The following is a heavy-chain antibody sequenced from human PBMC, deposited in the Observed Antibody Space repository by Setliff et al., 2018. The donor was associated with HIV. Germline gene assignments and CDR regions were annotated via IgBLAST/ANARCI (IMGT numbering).Heavy chain of an antibody. J-gene: IGHJ5*01. Sequence: KSSETLSLTCTVSGGSISSTTYWWAWVRQPPGNELEWIGSIYHDGTTHYRSSLRSRAAISIDTSKSQISLKVRSVTAADTAVYFCAGHPVTSGWLSLNWFDPWGQGILVTVSS. CDR1: GGSISSTTYW. CDR3: AGHPVTSGWLSLNWFDP. V-gene: IGHV4-39*07. D-gene: IGHD6-19*01. CDR2: IYHDGTT.